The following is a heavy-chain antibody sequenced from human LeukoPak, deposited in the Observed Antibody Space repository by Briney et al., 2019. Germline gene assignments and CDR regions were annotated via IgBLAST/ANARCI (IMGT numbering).Heavy chain of an antibody. D-gene: IGHD3-22*01. J-gene: IGHJ4*02. Sequence: SVKVSCKAPGGAFSSYAISWVRQAPGQGLDWMGRIIPILGIANYAQKFQGRVTITADKSTSTAYMELSSLRSEDTAVYYCARDPYYYDSSGYLEVYYFDYWGQGTLVTVSS. CDR3: ARDPYYYDSSGYLEVYYFDY. CDR2: IIPILGIA. CDR1: GGAFSSYA. V-gene: IGHV1-69*04.